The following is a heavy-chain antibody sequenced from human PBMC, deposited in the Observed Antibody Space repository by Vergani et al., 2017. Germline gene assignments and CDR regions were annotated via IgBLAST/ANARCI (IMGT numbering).Heavy chain of an antibody. CDR1: GGSFSGYY. CDR3: ARYNGNYGSLY. J-gene: IGHJ4*02. D-gene: IGHD1-7*01. CDR2: INHSGST. Sequence: QVQLQQWGAGLLKPSETLSLTCAVYGGSFSGYYWSWIRQPPGKGLEWIGEINHSGSTNSNPSLKSRVTISVDTSKNQFSLKLSSVTAADTAVYYCARYNGNYGSLYWGQGTLVTVSS. V-gene: IGHV4-34*01.